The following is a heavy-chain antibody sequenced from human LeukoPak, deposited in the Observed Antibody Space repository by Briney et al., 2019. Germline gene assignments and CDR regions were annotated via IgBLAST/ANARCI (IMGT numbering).Heavy chain of an antibody. Sequence: ASVKVSCKASGYTFTGYYMHWVRQAPGQGLEWMGRINPNSGGTNYAQKFQGRVTMTRDTSISTAYMELSRLRSDDTAVYYCARDMYYDSSGYSGSYLGSDYWGQGTLVTVSS. V-gene: IGHV1-2*06. J-gene: IGHJ4*02. D-gene: IGHD3-22*01. CDR1: GYTFTGYY. CDR3: ARDMYYDSSGYSGSYLGSDY. CDR2: INPNSGGT.